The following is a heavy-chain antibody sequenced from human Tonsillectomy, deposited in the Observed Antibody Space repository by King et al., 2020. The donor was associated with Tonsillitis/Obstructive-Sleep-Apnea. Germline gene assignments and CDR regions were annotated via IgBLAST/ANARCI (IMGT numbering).Heavy chain of an antibody. Sequence: QITLKESGPTLVKPTQTLTLTCTFSGFSLSTSGVGVGWIRQPPGKALEWLALIYWDDDKRYSPSLKSRLTITKDTYKSQVVLTMTNMDPVDTATYYCAHIGSYYYYMDVWGKGTTVTVSS. CDR1: GFSLSTSGVG. CDR3: AHIGSYYYYMDV. CDR2: IYWDDDK. J-gene: IGHJ6*03. V-gene: IGHV2-5*02. D-gene: IGHD3-10*01.